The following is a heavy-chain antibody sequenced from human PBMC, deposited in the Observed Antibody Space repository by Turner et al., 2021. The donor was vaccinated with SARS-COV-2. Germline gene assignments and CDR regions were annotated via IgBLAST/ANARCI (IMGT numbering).Heavy chain of an antibody. J-gene: IGHJ4*02. CDR1: GDSISGYY. CDR2: MYTSGST. V-gene: IGHV4-4*07. D-gene: IGHD3-9*01. Sequence: QVQLQESCPGLVKPSQPLSLTSTVTGDSISGYYWSWSRQPAGKGLEWIGRMYTSGSTNYNPPLKRRVTMSLDSSKNQFDLKLNSVTAADTAMYYCARSGTGIYFDCLLLIDYWGQGTLVTVSS. CDR3: ARSGTGIYFDCLLLIDY.